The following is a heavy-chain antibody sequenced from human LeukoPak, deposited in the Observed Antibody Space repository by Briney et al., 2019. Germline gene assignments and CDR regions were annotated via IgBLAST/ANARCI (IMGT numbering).Heavy chain of an antibody. CDR1: GGSFSGYY. D-gene: IGHD3-22*01. Sequence: PSETLSLTCAVYGGSFSGYYWSWIRQPPGKGLEWIGEINHSGSTNYNPSLKSRVTISVDTSKNQFSLKLSSVTAADTAVYYCARDPSDHSVSNYYDSSGYKGYYYYMDVWGKGTTVTISS. CDR2: INHSGST. CDR3: ARDPSDHSVSNYYDSSGYKGYYYYMDV. J-gene: IGHJ6*03. V-gene: IGHV4-34*01.